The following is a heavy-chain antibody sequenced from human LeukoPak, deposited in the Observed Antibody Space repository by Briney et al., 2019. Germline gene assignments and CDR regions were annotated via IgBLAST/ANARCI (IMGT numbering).Heavy chain of an antibody. Sequence: PSETLSLTCTVSGGSISSYYWSWIRQPPGKGLEWIGYIYYSGSTNYNPSLKSRVTISVDTSKNQFSLKLSSVTAADTAVYYCARVSYDFWSGYYYAFDIWGQGTMVTASS. J-gene: IGHJ3*02. CDR3: ARVSYDFWSGYYYAFDI. CDR1: GGSISSYY. CDR2: IYYSGST. D-gene: IGHD3-3*01. V-gene: IGHV4-59*01.